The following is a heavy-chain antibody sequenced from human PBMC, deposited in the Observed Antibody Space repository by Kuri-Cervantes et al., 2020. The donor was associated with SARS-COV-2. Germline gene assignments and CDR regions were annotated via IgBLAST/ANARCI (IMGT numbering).Heavy chain of an antibody. J-gene: IGHJ4*02. Sequence: GSLRLSCAVYGGSFSGYYWSWIRQPPGKGLEWIGEINHSGSTNYNPSLKSRVTISVDTSKNQLSLKLSSVTAADTAVYYCARLPTAAAALDYWGQGTLVTVSS. CDR2: INHSGST. CDR1: GGSFSGYY. V-gene: IGHV4-34*01. CDR3: ARLPTAAAALDY. D-gene: IGHD6-13*01.